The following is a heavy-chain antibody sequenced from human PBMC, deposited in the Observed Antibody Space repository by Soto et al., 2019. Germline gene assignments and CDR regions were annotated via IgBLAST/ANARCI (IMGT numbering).Heavy chain of an antibody. V-gene: IGHV4-30-2*01. CDR3: DRVGLEWGPVDY. D-gene: IGHD3-16*01. CDR1: GGSISSGGYS. Sequence: SETLSLTCAVSGGSISSGGYSWSWIRQPPGKGLECIGYIYHSGSTYYNPSLKSRVTISVDRSKNQFSLKLSSVTSSDTAVYYFDRVGLEWGPVDYWGQGNLVTVSX. CDR2: IYHSGST. J-gene: IGHJ4*02.